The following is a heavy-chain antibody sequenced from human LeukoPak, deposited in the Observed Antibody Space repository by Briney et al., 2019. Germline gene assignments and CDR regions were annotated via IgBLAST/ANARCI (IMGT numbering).Heavy chain of an antibody. CDR2: RYYSGST. CDR3: ARGRPGSSSSQFDY. D-gene: IGHD6-6*01. CDR1: GASLSSSDYY. Sequence: SETLSLTCVVSGASLSSSDYYWGWIRQPPGEGLEWIGSRYYSGSTYYNPSLKSRVTISVDTSKNQFSLKLSSVTAADTAVYYCARGRPGSSSSQFDYWGQGTLVTVSS. V-gene: IGHV4-39*01. J-gene: IGHJ4*02.